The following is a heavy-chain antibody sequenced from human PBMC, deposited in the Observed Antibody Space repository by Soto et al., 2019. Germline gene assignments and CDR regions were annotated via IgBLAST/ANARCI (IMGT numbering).Heavy chain of an antibody. Sequence: GGSLRLSCAASGFALSSSYMMWVRQAPGKGLEWVSVTYTGGSTHYADSVKGRFTISRDDSSNTLFPQMNSLRAEDTAVYYCARDPPITSDYAMDVWGQGTTVTVSS. CDR3: ARDPPITSDYAMDV. J-gene: IGHJ6*02. D-gene: IGHD1-20*01. CDR2: TYTGGST. CDR1: GFALSSSY. V-gene: IGHV3-53*01.